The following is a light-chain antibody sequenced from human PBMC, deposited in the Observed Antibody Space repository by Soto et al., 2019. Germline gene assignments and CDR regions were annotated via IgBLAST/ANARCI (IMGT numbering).Light chain of an antibody. J-gene: IGKJ2*02. CDR3: QQYGSPPST. CDR2: GAS. Sequence: EIVLTQSPGTLSLSPGERATLSCRASQSVSSSYLGWYQQKPGQAPRLLIYGASSRATGIPERFSGSGSGTDFTLTISRLEPEDFAVYHCQQYGSPPSTFGQGTKLEIK. CDR1: QSVSSSY. V-gene: IGKV3-20*01.